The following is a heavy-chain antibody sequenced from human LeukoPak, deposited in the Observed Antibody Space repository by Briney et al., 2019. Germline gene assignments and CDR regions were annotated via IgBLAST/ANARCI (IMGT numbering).Heavy chain of an antibody. CDR1: VFTFSDYN. V-gene: IGHV3-11*01. CDR3: AREGRPGAFDP. Sequence: GGSLRLSCTASVFTFSDYNMNWIRQAPGEGPGWVSYITGSGRTTHYADSVKGRFTISRDNAKNSLYLQMDSLRAEDTAVYYCAREGRPGAFDPWGQGTLVTVSS. J-gene: IGHJ5*02. D-gene: IGHD3-10*01. CDR2: ITGSGRTT.